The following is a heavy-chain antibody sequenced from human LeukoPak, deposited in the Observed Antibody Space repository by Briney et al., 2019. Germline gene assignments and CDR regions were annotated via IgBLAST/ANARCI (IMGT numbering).Heavy chain of an antibody. Sequence: PGGSLRLSCVASGFTFRTDWMSWVRQAPGKGPEWVASIKDDGSEIYYVDSGRGRSTISRDTAKNSLYLQMNSLRAEDTAVYYCAREWKWGQGSLVTVS. CDR2: IKDDGSEI. D-gene: IGHD1-1*01. J-gene: IGHJ4*02. CDR1: GFTFRTDW. CDR3: AREWK. V-gene: IGHV3-7*01.